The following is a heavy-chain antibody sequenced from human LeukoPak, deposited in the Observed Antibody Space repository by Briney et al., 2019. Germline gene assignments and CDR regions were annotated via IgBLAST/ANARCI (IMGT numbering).Heavy chain of an antibody. D-gene: IGHD2-2*01. CDR1: GGSISSYY. CDR3: ARSHYGSTSTNYYMDV. J-gene: IGHJ6*03. Sequence: SETLSLTCTVSGGSISSYYWSWTRQPPGKGLEWIGYIYYSGSTNYNPSLKSRVTISVDTSKNQFSLKLSSVTAADTAGYYCARSHYGSTSTNYYMDVWGKGTTVTVSS. CDR2: IYYSGST. V-gene: IGHV4-59*01.